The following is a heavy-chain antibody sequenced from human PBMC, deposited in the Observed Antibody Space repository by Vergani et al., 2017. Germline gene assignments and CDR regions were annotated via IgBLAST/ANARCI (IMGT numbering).Heavy chain of an antibody. CDR2: LSTTGGA. CDR1: GVSVTDYN. CDR3: AGDTHSWQRADR. Sequence: QAQLQESCPGLVKPSETLSLTCHVFGVSVTDYNCNWIRQAPGKGLEWIGSLSTTGGATHAGHNPSLKSRVSISVDTSKSQFSLRLTAVTAADSAIYYCAGDTHSWQRADRWGQGLLVSVSS. J-gene: IGHJ5*02. V-gene: IGHV4-59*02. D-gene: IGHD6-13*01.